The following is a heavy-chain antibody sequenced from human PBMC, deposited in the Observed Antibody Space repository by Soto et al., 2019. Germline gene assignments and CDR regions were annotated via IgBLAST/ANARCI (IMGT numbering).Heavy chain of an antibody. V-gene: IGHV3-30-3*01. Sequence: GGSLRLSCAASGFTFSNYAMHWVRQAPGKGLEWVAVISYDGSNKYYADSVKGRFTISRDNSKNTVYLQMNSLRAEDTAVYYCARYFHTQNWFDPWGQGTLVTVSS. CDR1: GFTFSNYA. J-gene: IGHJ5*02. CDR3: ARYFHTQNWFDP. D-gene: IGHD3-9*01. CDR2: ISYDGSNK.